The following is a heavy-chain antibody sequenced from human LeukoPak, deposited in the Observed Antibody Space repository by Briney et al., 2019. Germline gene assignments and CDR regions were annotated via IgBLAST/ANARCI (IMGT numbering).Heavy chain of an antibody. J-gene: IGHJ4*02. Sequence: ASVKVSCKASGYTFTSYGISWVRQAPGQGLEWMGLISAYNGNTNYAQKLQGRVTMTTDTSTSTAYMELSSLRSEDTAVYYCARDAPGYESGGYNLPLGYWGQGTLVTVSS. CDR2: ISAYNGNT. CDR1: GYTFTSYG. V-gene: IGHV1-18*01. D-gene: IGHD1-14*01. CDR3: ARDAPGYESGGYNLPLGY.